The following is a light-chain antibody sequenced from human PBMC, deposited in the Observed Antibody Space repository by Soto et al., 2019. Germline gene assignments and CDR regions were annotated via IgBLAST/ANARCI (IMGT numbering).Light chain of an antibody. Sequence: EIGLTQSACTLSLSTGERATLSWRASQSVSSNLAWYQQKPGQAPRLLIYGASSRATGIPDRFSGSGSGTDFTLTISRLEPEDFAVYYCQQYHNSATFGQGTRLEIK. V-gene: IGKV3-20*01. CDR3: QQYHNSAT. CDR2: GAS. CDR1: QSVSSN. J-gene: IGKJ5*01.